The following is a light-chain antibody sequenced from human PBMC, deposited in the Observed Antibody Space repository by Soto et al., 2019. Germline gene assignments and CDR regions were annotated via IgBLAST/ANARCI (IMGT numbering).Light chain of an antibody. V-gene: IGKV1-5*01. CDR3: QQYKSSST. CDR2: DAS. CDR1: QSISSY. Sequence: DIQMTQSPSSLSASVGDRVTITCRASQSISSYLNWYQQKPGKAPKLLIYDASSLESGVPSRFSGSGSGTEFTLTITSLQPDDFGVYYCQQYKSSSTFGQGTKVE. J-gene: IGKJ1*01.